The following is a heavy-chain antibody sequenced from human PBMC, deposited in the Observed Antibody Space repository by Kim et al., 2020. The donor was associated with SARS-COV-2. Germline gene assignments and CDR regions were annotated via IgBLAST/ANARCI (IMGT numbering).Heavy chain of an antibody. CDR1: GYTFTSYW. CDR2: IYPDDSDT. Sequence: GESLKISCQVSGYTFTSYWLAWVRQKPGKGLEWMGIIYPDDSDTRYSPSFQGQVTFSADKSITTAYLQWSSLKASDTAVYYCVRHPHYYDGSGYFLDYWG. J-gene: IGHJ4*01. D-gene: IGHD3-22*01. CDR3: VRHPHYYDGSGYFLDY. V-gene: IGHV5-51*01.